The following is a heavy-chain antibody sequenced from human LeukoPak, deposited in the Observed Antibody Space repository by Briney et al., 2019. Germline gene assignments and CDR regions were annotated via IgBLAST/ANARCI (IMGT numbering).Heavy chain of an antibody. CDR1: GFTFSSYW. J-gene: IGHJ6*03. CDR2: INSDGSST. Sequence: GGSLRLSCAASGFTFSSYWMHWVRRAPGKGLVWVSRINSDGSSTSYADSVKGRFTISRDNAKNTLYLQMNSLRAEDTAVYYCARDTGYSSSVSDYMDVWGKGTTVTVSS. CDR3: ARDTGYSSSVSDYMDV. V-gene: IGHV3-74*01. D-gene: IGHD6-6*01.